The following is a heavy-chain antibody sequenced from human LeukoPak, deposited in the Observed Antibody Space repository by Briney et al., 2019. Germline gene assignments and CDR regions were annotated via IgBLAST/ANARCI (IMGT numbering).Heavy chain of an antibody. V-gene: IGHV4-34*01. Sequence: PSETLSLTCAVYGGSFSGYYWSWIRQPPGKGLEWMGEINHSGSTNYNPSLKSRVTISVDTSKNHFTLKLSSVTAADTAVYYCARRPTYCSSTSCYSRYYGMDVWGQGTTVTVSS. CDR3: ARRPTYCSSTSCYSRYYGMDV. CDR1: GGSFSGYY. CDR2: INHSGST. D-gene: IGHD2-2*01. J-gene: IGHJ6*02.